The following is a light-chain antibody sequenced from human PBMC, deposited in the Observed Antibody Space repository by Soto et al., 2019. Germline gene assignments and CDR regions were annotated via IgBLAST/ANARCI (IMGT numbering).Light chain of an antibody. CDR3: QQYNNWPPAT. J-gene: IGKJ1*01. CDR1: QSVSSN. Sequence: EIVMTQSPATLAVSPCERATLSSSASQSVSSNLAWYQQKPGQAPRLLMYGASTRAAGFPARFSGSGSGTEFTLTISSLQSEDFAVYYCQQYNNWPPATFGQGTKVDIK. V-gene: IGKV3-15*01. CDR2: GAS.